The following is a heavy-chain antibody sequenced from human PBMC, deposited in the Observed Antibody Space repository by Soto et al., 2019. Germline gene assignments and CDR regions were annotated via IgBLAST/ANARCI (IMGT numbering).Heavy chain of an antibody. CDR3: ARAGKVVTLLVLYGIDV. CDR2: IIPIYGTA. Sequence: QVQLVQSGAEVKKPVSSVKVSCNASGGTFSRCSIGLVRQAPGQGLEWMGGIIPIYGTANYAQKFQGSVTFTADESTSTAYMELRSLRSEDTAVYYCARAGKVVTLLVLYGIDVLGQGPTVSASS. D-gene: IGHD6-13*01. V-gene: IGHV1-69*01. J-gene: IGHJ6*02. CDR1: GGTFSRCS.